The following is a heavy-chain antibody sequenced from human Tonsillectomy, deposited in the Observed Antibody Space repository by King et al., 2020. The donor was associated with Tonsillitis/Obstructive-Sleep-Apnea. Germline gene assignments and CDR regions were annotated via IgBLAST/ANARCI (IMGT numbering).Heavy chain of an antibody. V-gene: IGHV4-59*01. Sequence: QLQESGPGLVKPSETLSLTCTVSGGSISSYYWSWMRQPPGQGLEWIGYIYYSGSTNYNPSLNSRVTISVDTSKNQFSLKLSSVTAADTAVYYFAGVMVLEAVGDAFEIWGHETMVTVSS. CDR1: GGSISSYY. CDR3: AGVMVLEAVGDAFEI. D-gene: IGHD2-8*01. CDR2: IYYSGST. J-gene: IGHJ3*02.